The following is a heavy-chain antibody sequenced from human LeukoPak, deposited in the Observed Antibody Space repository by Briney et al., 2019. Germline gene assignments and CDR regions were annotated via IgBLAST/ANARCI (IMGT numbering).Heavy chain of an antibody. Sequence: GGSLRLSCAASGSYWMHWVRQAPGKGLVWVSHINSDGSWTSYADSVKGRFTISRDNSKNTLYLQVNSLRAEDTAVYYCAKDASDTGYYFDYWGQGTLVTVSS. V-gene: IGHV3-74*01. CDR1: GSYW. D-gene: IGHD1-14*01. J-gene: IGHJ4*02. CDR2: INSDGSWT. CDR3: AKDASDTGYYFDY.